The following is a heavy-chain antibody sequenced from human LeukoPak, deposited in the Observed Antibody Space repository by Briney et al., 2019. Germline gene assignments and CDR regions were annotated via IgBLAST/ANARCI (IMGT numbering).Heavy chain of an antibody. CDR3: TTSYSSGWYVEYYFDF. V-gene: IGHV4-39*07. CDR2: IYHSGST. D-gene: IGHD6-19*01. CDR1: GGSISSSSYY. J-gene: IGHJ4*02. Sequence: PSETLSLTCTVSGGSISSSSYYWGWIRQPPGKGLEWIGSIYHSGSTYYNPSLKSRVTISVDSSKNQFSLKLTSVTAADTAVYYCTTSYSSGWYVEYYFDFWGQGTLVAVSS.